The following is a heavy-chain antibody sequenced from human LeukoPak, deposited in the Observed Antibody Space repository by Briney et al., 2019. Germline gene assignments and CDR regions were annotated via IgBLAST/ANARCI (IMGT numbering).Heavy chain of an antibody. Sequence: KPSETLSLTCTVSGGSISSDNYYWGWIRQPPGKGLEWIGNIYYRGTTYYNPSLKSRVTISVDTSKKRFSLKLSSVTAADTAVYYCATPFYYDSSLDYWGQGILVTVSS. CDR3: ATPFYYDSSLDY. J-gene: IGHJ4*02. CDR2: IYYRGTT. CDR1: GGSISSDNYY. V-gene: IGHV4-39*01. D-gene: IGHD3-22*01.